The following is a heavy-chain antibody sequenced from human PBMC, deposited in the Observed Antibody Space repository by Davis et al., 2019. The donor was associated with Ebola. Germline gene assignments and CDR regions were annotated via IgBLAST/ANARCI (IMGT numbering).Heavy chain of an antibody. CDR3: ARHSPDSYWYFDL. J-gene: IGHJ2*01. CDR2: IYYSGNT. Sequence: PSETLSLTCTVSGGSISSSSYYWGWIRQPPGKGLEWIGSIYYSGNTYYNPSLKSRVTISVDTSKNQFSLKLSSVTAADTAVYYCARHSPDSYWYFDLWGRGTLVTVSS. D-gene: IGHD3-22*01. V-gene: IGHV4-39*01. CDR1: GGSISSSSYY.